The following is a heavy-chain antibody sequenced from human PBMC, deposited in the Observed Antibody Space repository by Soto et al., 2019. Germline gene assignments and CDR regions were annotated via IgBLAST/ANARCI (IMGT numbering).Heavy chain of an antibody. CDR3: ARGVGSGSYCNQYNWFDP. J-gene: IGHJ5*02. CDR1: GYTFTNYG. CDR2: INVYNGNT. D-gene: IGHD3-10*01. V-gene: IGHV1-18*01. Sequence: QVQLVQSGGEVKKPGASVKVSCKASGYTFTNYGISWVRQAPGQGLEWMGWINVYNGNTKYAQKVQGRVTMTTDTSTSTAYMELRSLRSADTAVYYCARGVGSGSYCNQYNWFDPWGQGTLVTVSS.